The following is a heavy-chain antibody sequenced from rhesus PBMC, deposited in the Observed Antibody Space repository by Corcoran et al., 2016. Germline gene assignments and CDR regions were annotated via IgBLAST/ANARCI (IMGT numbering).Heavy chain of an antibody. CDR2: ISGRGGST. J-gene: IGHJ6*01. V-gene: IGHV4-173*01. Sequence: QLQLQESGPGLVKPSETLSLTCAVSGGSISSNYWSWIRQPPGKGLECIGRISGRGGSTDYNPSLQSRFTISIYTSKNQFSLKLSLVTAADTAVYYCAREVPLYYYDSGYDTGGYGFDSWGQGVVVTVSS. CDR3: AREVPLYYYDSGYDTGGYGFDS. CDR1: GGSISSNY. D-gene: IGHD3-28*01.